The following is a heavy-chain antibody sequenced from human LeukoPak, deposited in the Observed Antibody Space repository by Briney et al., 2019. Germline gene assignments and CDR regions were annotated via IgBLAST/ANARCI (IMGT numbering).Heavy chain of an antibody. D-gene: IGHD3-9*01. CDR3: ARLNFDWGHYVFDI. CDR2: IYYSGST. J-gene: IGHJ3*02. V-gene: IGHV4-39*07. CDR1: GGSISSSSYY. Sequence: SETLSLTCTVSGGSISSSSYYWGWIREPPGKGLEWIGSIYYSGSTYYNPSLKSRVTISVDTSKNQFSLKLSSVTAADTAVYYCARLNFDWGHYVFDIWGQGTMVTVSS.